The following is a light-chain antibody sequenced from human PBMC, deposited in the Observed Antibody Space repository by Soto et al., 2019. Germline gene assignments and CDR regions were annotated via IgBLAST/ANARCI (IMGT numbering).Light chain of an antibody. CDR1: SSDVGGYNY. Sequence: QSALTQPASVSGSPGQSITISCTGTSSDVGGYNYVSWYQQHPGKAPKLMIYEVSNRPSGVSNRFSGSKSGNTASLTISGLQAKDEADYNCSSSTSSSIDYVFGTGTKLTVL. CDR3: SSSTSSSIDYV. CDR2: EVS. J-gene: IGLJ1*01. V-gene: IGLV2-14*01.